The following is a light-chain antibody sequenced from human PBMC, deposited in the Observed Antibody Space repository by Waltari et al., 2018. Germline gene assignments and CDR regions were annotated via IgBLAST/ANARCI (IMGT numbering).Light chain of an antibody. V-gene: IGKV3-20*01. CDR2: AAS. CDR3: QNHERLPAT. Sequence: SCRASQGVSKYLAWYQQRPGQAPRLLIYAASTRATGIPDRFSGSGYGTDFSLIISRLEPEDFAVYYCQNHERLPATFGQWTKVEIK. J-gene: IGKJ1*01. CDR1: QGVSKY.